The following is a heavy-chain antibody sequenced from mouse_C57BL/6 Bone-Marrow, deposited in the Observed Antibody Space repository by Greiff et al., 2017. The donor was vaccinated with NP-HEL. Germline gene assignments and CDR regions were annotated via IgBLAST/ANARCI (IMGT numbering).Heavy chain of an antibody. Sequence: QVQLQQSGPELVKPGASVKISCKASGYSFTSYYIHWVKQRPGQGLEWIGWIDPGSGNTKYNEKFKGKATLTADTSSSTAYMQLSSLTSEDSAVYYCAKLGFDYWGQGTTLTVSS. CDR2: IDPGSGNT. V-gene: IGHV1-66*01. D-gene: IGHD4-1*01. CDR1: GYSFTSYY. J-gene: IGHJ2*01. CDR3: AKLGFDY.